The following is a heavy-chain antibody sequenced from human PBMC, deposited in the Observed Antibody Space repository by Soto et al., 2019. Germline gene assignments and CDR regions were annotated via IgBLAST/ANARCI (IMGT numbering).Heavy chain of an antibody. J-gene: IGHJ3*02. CDR2: INHSGST. D-gene: IGHD3-3*01. V-gene: IGHV4-34*01. CDR1: GGSFSGYY. Sequence: SETLSLTCAVYGGSFSGYYWSWIRQPPGKGLEWIGEINHSGSTNYNPSLKSRVTISVDTSKNQFSLKLGSVTAADTAVYYCASSVLEWLLSPDDAFDIWGQGTMVTVSS. CDR3: ASSVLEWLLSPDDAFDI.